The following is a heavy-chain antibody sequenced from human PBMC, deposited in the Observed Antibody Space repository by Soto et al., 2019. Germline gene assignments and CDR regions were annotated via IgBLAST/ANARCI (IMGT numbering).Heavy chain of an antibody. CDR3: ARAGVAAAGRGFNWFDP. J-gene: IGHJ5*02. CDR1: GGTFSSYT. V-gene: IGHV1-69*02. Sequence: QVQLVQSGAEVKKPGSSVKVSCKASGGTFSSYTISWVRQAPGQGLEWMGRIIPILGIANYAQKFQGRVTITEDKSTSTAYMERSSLRSEDTAVYYCARAGVAAAGRGFNWFDPWGQGTLVTVSS. CDR2: IIPILGIA. D-gene: IGHD6-13*01.